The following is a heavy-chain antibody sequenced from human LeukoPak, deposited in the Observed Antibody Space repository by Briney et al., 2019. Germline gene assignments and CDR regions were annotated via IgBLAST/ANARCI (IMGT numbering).Heavy chain of an antibody. V-gene: IGHV3-30-3*01. CDR1: GFTFSSYA. J-gene: IGHJ6*02. Sequence: PGGSLRLSCAASGFTFSSYAMHWVRQAPGKGLEWVAVISYDGSNKYYAASVKGRFTISRDNSKNTLYLQMNSLRAEDTAVYYCARHLDVWGQGTTVTVSS. CDR3: ARHLDV. D-gene: IGHD3-3*02. CDR2: ISYDGSNK.